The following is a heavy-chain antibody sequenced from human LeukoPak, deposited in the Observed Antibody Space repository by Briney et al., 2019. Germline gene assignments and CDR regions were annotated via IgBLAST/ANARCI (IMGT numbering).Heavy chain of an antibody. CDR1: GFTVSSFY. Sequence: GGSLRLSCAASGFTVSSFYMTWVRQAPGKGLDWVSVLYSGGDTYYADSVKGRFTISRDKSKNTLYLQMDSLRAEDTAIYYCAITLHGSGSYSDSWGQGTLVTVSS. V-gene: IGHV3-66*01. J-gene: IGHJ4*02. D-gene: IGHD3-10*01. CDR2: LYSGGDT. CDR3: AITLHGSGSYSDS.